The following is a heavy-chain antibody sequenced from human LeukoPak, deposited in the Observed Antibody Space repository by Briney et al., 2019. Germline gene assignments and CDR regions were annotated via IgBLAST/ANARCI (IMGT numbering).Heavy chain of an antibody. V-gene: IGHV1-18*01. CDR1: GYTFTSYG. D-gene: IGHD5-12*01. J-gene: IGHJ4*02. CDR2: ISAYNGNT. Sequence: GASVKVSCKASGYTFTSYGISWVRQAPGQGLEWMGWISAYNGNTNYAQKLQGRVTMTTDTSTSTAYMELRSLRSDDTAVYYCARGLNRGGYDSAEGYWGQGTLVTVSS. CDR3: ARGLNRGGYDSAEGY.